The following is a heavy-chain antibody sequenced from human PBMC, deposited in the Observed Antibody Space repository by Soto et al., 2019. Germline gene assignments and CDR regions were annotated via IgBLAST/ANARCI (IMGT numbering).Heavy chain of an antibody. V-gene: IGHV3-23*01. CDR3: ANSDVVGPAAMAAFDI. CDR1: GFTFSSYA. D-gene: IGHD2-2*01. CDR2: ISGSGGST. Sequence: EVQPLESGGGLVQPGGSLRLSCAASGFTFSSYAMSWVRQAPGKGLEWVSAISGSGGSTYYADSVKGRFTISRDNSENTLYLQMNSLRAEDTAVYYCANSDVVGPAAMAAFDIWCQGTMVTVSS. J-gene: IGHJ3*02.